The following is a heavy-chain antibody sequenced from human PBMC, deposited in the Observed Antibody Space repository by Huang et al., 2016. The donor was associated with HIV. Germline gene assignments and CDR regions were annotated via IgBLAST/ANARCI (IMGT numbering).Heavy chain of an antibody. CDR2: IYYRGSP. D-gene: IGHD2-21*02. CDR1: GASITSGSHH. Sequence: QLQLEESGPGLVKPSETLSLTCTVSGASITSGSHHWGWIRQSPGKGLEWIGSIYYRGSPDYRPSLKSRVTISVDTSKNQFSLILTSVTAADTAVYYCVREVTYYYYMDVWGKGTTVTVS. CDR3: VREVTYYYYMDV. V-gene: IGHV4-39*02. J-gene: IGHJ6*03.